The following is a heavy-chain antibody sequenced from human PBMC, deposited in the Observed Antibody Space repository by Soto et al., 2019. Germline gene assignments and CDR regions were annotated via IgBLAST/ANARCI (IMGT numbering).Heavy chain of an antibody. CDR2: ISAYNGNT. CDR1: GYTFTSYG. J-gene: IGHJ4*02. D-gene: IGHD3-10*01. CDR3: ARGDIGPYYGSGSPPGY. V-gene: IGHV1-18*01. Sequence: ASVKVSCKASGYTFTSYGISWVRQAPGQGLEWMGWISAYNGNTNYAQKLQGRVTMTTDTSTSTAYMELRSLRSGDTAVYYCARGDIGPYYGSGSPPGYWGQGTLVTVSS.